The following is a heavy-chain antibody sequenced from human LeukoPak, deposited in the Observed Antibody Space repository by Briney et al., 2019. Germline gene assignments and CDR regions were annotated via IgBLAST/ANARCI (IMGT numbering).Heavy chain of an antibody. CDR2: ISGSGGST. J-gene: IGHJ4*02. CDR1: GFTFSSYA. CDR3: AKGGEDSSSWFKYFDY. V-gene: IGHV3-23*01. D-gene: IGHD6-13*01. Sequence: GASLRLSCAASGFTFSSYAMSWVRQAPGKGLEWVSAISGSGGSTYYADSVKGRFTTSRDNSKNTLYLQMNSLRAEDTAVYYCAKGGEDSSSWFKYFDYWGQGTLVTVSS.